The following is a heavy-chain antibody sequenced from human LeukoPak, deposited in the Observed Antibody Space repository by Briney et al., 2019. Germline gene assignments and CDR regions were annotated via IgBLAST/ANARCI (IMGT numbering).Heavy chain of an antibody. Sequence: ASVKVSCKASGYTFTGYYTHWVRQAPGQGLEWMGWINPNSGGTNYAQKFRGRVTMTRDTSISTAYMELSRLRSDDTAVYYCAREVGATKEVDYWGQGTLVTVSS. CDR3: AREVGATKEVDY. D-gene: IGHD1-26*01. V-gene: IGHV1-2*02. J-gene: IGHJ4*02. CDR2: INPNSGGT. CDR1: GYTFTGYY.